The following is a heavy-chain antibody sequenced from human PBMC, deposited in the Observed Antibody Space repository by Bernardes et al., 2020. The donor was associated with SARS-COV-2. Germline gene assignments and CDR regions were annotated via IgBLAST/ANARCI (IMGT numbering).Heavy chain of an antibody. D-gene: IGHD6-6*01. V-gene: IGHV3-30-3*01. CDR2: ISYDETNK. J-gene: IGHJ4*02. CDR1: GFTFSNYA. Sequence: WGTLRLSCAASGFTFSNYALHWVRQSPGKGLEWVAVISYDETNKYYADSVKGRFTISRDNSKNTLYLQMNSLRAEDTAVYYCARSSAIAALDYWGQGTLVTVSS. CDR3: ARSSAIAALDY.